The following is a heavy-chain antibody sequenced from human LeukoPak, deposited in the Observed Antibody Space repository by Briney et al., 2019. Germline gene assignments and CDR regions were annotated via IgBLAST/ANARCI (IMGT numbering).Heavy chain of an antibody. J-gene: IGHJ4*02. D-gene: IGHD2-2*01. V-gene: IGHV4-30-2*01. CDR1: GGSISSGGYY. CDR3: AGDGGGGNGGYCSSTSCPFDY. CDR2: IYHSGST. Sequence: PSETLSLTCTVSGGSISSGGYYWSWIRQPPGKGLDWIGYIYHSGSTYYNPSLKSRVTISVDRSKNQFSLKLSSVTAADTAVYYCAGDGGGGNGGYCSSTSCPFDYWGQGTLVSVSS.